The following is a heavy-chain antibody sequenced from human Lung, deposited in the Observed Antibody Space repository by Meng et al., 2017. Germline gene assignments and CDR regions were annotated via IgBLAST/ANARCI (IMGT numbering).Heavy chain of an antibody. Sequence: VQLQPWVAGLLKPSETISPPCAVYGGAFRCYYWSWIHQPPGKGLEWIGEIIDSGSTNYNPSLKSRVTISVDTSKNQFSLRVTSVTAADRAVYYCVRRTYSSGWYFDYWGQGTLVTVSS. CDR1: GGAFRCYY. D-gene: IGHD6-19*01. CDR2: IIDSGST. CDR3: VRRTYSSGWYFDY. V-gene: IGHV4-34*02. J-gene: IGHJ4*02.